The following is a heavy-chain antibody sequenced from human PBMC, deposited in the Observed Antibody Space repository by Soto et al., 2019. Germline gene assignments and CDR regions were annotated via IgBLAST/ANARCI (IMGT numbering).Heavy chain of an antibody. CDR1: GGSISSYY. Sequence: SETLSLTCTVSGGSISSYYWSWIRQPPGKGLEWIGYIYYSGSTNYNPSLKSRVTISVDTSKNQFSLKLSSVTAADTAVYYCARRRGDIVVVPDLSYYYYMDVWGKGTTVTVSS. CDR2: IYYSGST. CDR3: ARRRGDIVVVPDLSYYYYMDV. D-gene: IGHD2-2*01. J-gene: IGHJ6*03. V-gene: IGHV4-59*08.